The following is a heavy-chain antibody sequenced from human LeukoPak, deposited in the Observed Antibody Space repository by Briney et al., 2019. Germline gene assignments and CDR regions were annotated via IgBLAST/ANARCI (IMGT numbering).Heavy chain of an antibody. D-gene: IGHD1-26*01. CDR2: IYTSGST. CDR1: GGSISSYY. CDR3: ARLLNWFDP. Sequence: SETLSLTCTVSGGSISSYYWSWIRQPPGKGLEWIGYIYTSGSTNYNPSLKSRVTISVDTSKNQFSLKLSSVTAADTAVYYRARLLNWFDPWGQGTLVTVSS. J-gene: IGHJ5*02. V-gene: IGHV4-4*09.